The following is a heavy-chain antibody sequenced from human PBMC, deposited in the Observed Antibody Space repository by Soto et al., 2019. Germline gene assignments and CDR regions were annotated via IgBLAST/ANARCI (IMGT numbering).Heavy chain of an antibody. CDR3: ARPFEYSSSWYGY. J-gene: IGHJ4*02. CDR1: GFTFSSYS. V-gene: IGHV3-21*01. D-gene: IGHD6-13*01. CDR2: ISSSSSYI. Sequence: EVQLVESGGGLVKPGGSLRLSCAASGFTFSSYSMNWVRQAPGKGLEWVSSISSSSSYIYYADSVKGRFTISRDNAKNSLYLQMNSLRAEDTAVYYCARPFEYSSSWYGYWGQGTLVTVSS.